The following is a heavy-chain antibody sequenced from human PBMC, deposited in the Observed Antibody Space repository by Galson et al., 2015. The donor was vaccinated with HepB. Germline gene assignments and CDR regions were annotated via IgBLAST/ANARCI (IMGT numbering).Heavy chain of an antibody. CDR3: ARVLRGGNAFDI. Sequence: VSCKASGYTFSSYGITWVRQAPGQGLEWMGWISGYNGNTNYAQRLQGRVTMTTDTSTTTAYVELRSLRSDDTAVYYCARVLRGGNAFDIWGQGTMVTVSS. J-gene: IGHJ3*02. V-gene: IGHV1-18*01. D-gene: IGHD1-26*01. CDR1: GYTFSSYG. CDR2: ISGYNGNT.